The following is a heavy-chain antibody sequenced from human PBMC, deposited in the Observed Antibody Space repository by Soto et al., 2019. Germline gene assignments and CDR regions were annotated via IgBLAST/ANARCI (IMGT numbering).Heavy chain of an antibody. CDR1: GFTFSDYA. CDR2: ISGGSSVT. D-gene: IGHD3-22*01. V-gene: IGHV3-23*01. J-gene: IGHJ4*02. CDR3: AKVLSKNYYYTFDF. Sequence: GGSLRLSCTASGFTFSDYAMAWVRQAPGKGLEWVSTISGGSSVTYYGDSVKGRFTISRDNAKKTLFLQLNRLSAEDTATYYCAKVLSKNYYYTFDFWGQGTHVTVSS.